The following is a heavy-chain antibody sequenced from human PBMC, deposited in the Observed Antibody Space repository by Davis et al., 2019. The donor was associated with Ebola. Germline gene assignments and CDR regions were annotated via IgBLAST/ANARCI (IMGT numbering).Heavy chain of an antibody. CDR1: GGSISNYY. V-gene: IGHV4-59*08. Sequence: SETLSLTCTVSGGSISNYYWSWLRQPPGKGLEWVGYISYSGSTNYNPSLESRVTISVDTSKNHFFLKLTSVTAADTAVYYCVRHYYGLGSFDFWGQGTLVTVSS. D-gene: IGHD3-10*01. CDR3: VRHYYGLGSFDF. CDR2: ISYSGST. J-gene: IGHJ4*02.